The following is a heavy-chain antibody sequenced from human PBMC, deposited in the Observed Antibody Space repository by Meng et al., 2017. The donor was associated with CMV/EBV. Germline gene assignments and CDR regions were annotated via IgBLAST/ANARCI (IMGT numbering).Heavy chain of an antibody. CDR2: IYYSGST. D-gene: IGHD1-26*01. Sequence: SCTVSGGSISSYYWSWIRQPPGKGLEWIGYIYYSGSTNYNPSLKSRVTISVDTSKNQFSLKLSSVTAADTAVYYCARDTRTTWEPNWFDPWGQGTLVTVSS. J-gene: IGHJ5*02. V-gene: IGHV4-59*01. CDR1: GGSISSYY. CDR3: ARDTRTTWEPNWFDP.